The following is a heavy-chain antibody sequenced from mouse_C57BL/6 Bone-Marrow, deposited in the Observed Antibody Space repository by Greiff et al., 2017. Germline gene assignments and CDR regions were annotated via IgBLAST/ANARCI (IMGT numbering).Heavy chain of an antibody. CDR2: IDPENGDT. V-gene: IGHV14-4*01. Sequence: EVKLMESGAELVRPGASVKLSCTASGFNIKDDYMHWVKQRPEQGLEWIGWIDPENGDTEYASKFQGKATITADTSSNTAYLQISSLTSEDTAVYYCTTGATVVYFDYWGQGTTLTVSS. J-gene: IGHJ2*01. CDR1: GFNIKDDY. CDR3: TTGATVVYFDY. D-gene: IGHD1-1*01.